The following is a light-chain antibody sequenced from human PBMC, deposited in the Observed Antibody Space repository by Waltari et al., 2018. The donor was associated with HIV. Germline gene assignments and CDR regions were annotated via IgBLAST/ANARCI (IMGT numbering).Light chain of an antibody. Sequence: QSALTQPPSASGSPGQSVTISCTGTSSDVGAYNYVPWYQQHPGQAPKLMIYEVTKRPSGVPDRFSGSKSGNTASLTVSGLQAEDEADYYCTSYAGSNNLIFGGGTKLTVL. CDR3: TSYAGSNNLI. J-gene: IGLJ2*01. CDR1: SSDVGAYNY. CDR2: EVT. V-gene: IGLV2-8*01.